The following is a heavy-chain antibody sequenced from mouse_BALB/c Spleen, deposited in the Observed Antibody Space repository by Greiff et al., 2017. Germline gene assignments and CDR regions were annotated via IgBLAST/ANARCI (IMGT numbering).Heavy chain of an antibody. CDR2: IDPANGNT. CDR1: GFNIKDTY. J-gene: IGHJ3*01. CDR3: AAFITTATSAWFAY. D-gene: IGHD1-2*01. V-gene: IGHV14-3*02. Sequence: EVMLVESGAELVKPGASVKLSCTASGFNIKDTYMHWVKQRPEQGLEWIGRIDPANGNTKYDPKFQGKATITADTSSNTAYLQLSSLTSEDTAVYYCAAFITTATSAWFAYWGQGTLVTVSA.